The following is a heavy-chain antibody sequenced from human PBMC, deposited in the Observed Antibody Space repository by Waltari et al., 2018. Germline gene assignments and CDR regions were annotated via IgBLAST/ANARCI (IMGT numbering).Heavy chain of an antibody. J-gene: IGHJ4*02. CDR3: ARLRFLEWSKLYYFDY. CDR2: IYYSGST. CDR1: GGSISSHY. D-gene: IGHD3-3*01. V-gene: IGHV4-59*11. Sequence: QVQLQASGPGLVKPSETLSLTCTVSGGSISSHYWSWIRQPPGKGLEWIGYIYYSGSTNYNPSLKSRVTISVDTSKNQFSLKLSSVTAADTAVYYCARLRFLEWSKLYYFDYWGQGTLVTVSS.